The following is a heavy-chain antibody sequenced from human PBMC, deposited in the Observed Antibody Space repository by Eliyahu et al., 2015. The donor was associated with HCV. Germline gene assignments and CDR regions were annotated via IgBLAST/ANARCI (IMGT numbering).Heavy chain of an antibody. CDR3: ASGGGGIAVAGTGGWFDP. CDR1: GGSIPTYY. Sequence: QVQLQESGPGLVKPSETLSLTCIVXGGSIPTYYWSWIRKAPGKGLEWIGYIHYSGSTNYNPPLKSRVTISLDTSKNQFSLKLTSVTAADTAVYFCASGGGGIAVAGTGGWFDPWGQGTLVTVSS. V-gene: IGHV4-59*01. D-gene: IGHD6-19*01. J-gene: IGHJ5*02. CDR2: IHYSGST.